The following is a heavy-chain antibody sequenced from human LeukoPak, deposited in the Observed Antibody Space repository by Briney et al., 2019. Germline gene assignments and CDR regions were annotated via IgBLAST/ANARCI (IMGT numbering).Heavy chain of an antibody. J-gene: IGHJ4*02. CDR1: GFTFSSYT. CDR3: ARGGLWSGLIDRVLPGLY. D-gene: IGHD3-3*01. CDR2: ISYDGNNR. Sequence: GGSPRLSRAASGFTFSSYTMQWVPKTPGKRHGGVAVISYDGNNRYYADSLKGRFTISRDNSKHKLYRQMNSLRAEATAMYYGARGGLWSGLIDRVLPGLYWGEGTLVTVCS. V-gene: IGHV3-30-3*01.